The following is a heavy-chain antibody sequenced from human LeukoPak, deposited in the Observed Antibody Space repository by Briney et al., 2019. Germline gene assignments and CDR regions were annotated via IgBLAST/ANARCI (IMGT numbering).Heavy chain of an antibody. J-gene: IGHJ5*02. CDR1: GLTFSSSA. D-gene: IGHD2-21*02. Sequence: SVKVSCKTSGLTFSSSAIQWVRQARGQPLEWIGWVVVGRGETKYTQKLQGRVTITSDLSTSTAYMELSSLRSEDTAVYYCAAETYSDSCCWFDPWGQGTLVTVSS. V-gene: IGHV1-58*02. CDR3: AAETYSDSCCWFDP. CDR2: VVVGRGET.